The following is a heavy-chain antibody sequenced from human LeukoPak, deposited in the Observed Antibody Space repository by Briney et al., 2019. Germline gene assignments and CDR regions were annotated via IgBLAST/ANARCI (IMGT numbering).Heavy chain of an antibody. CDR1: GFSFSGSA. CDR3: TNYFYGLDV. CDR2: IRSKNNNFAT. V-gene: IGHV3-73*01. J-gene: IGHJ6*04. Sequence: GGSLTLSCAASGFSFSGSAMHWVRQASGKGLEWVGRIRSKNNNFATTYAASVKGRFTISRDDSKNTTYLQMNSLKAEDTALYYCTNYFYGLDVWGKGTTVTVSS.